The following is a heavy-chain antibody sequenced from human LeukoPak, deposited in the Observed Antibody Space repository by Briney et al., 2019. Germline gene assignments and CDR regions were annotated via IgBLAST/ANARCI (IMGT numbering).Heavy chain of an antibody. V-gene: IGHV4-30-2*01. CDR2: IYHSGST. CDR3: ARAICSGTSCANWFDP. Sequence: SETLSLTCAVSGGSISSGGYSWSWIRQPPGKGLEWIGYIYHSGSTYYNPSLKSRVTISVDRSKNQFSLKLSSVTAADTAVYYCARAICSGTSCANWFDPWGQGTLVTVSP. J-gene: IGHJ5*02. CDR1: GGSISSGGYS. D-gene: IGHD2-2*01.